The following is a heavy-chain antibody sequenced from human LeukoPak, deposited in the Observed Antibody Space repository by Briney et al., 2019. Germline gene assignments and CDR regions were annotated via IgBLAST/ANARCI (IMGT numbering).Heavy chain of an antibody. J-gene: IGHJ4*02. CDR3: ARDRRVAATDY. CDR2: IYHSGST. Sequence: NHGGSLRLSCAASGFTFSDYYMSWIRQAPGKGLEWIGSIYHSGSTYYNPSLKSRVTISVDTSKNQFSLKLSSVTAADTAVYYCARDRRVAATDYWGQGTLVTVSS. CDR1: GFTFSDYY. V-gene: IGHV4-38-2*02. D-gene: IGHD6-13*01.